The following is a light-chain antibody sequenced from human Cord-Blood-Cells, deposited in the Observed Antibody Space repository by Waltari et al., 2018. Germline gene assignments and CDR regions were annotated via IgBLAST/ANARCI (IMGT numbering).Light chain of an antibody. V-gene: IGKV1-5*01. CDR2: DAS. J-gene: IGKJ1*01. Sequence: DIQMTQSPSTLSASVGDRVTITCRASQSISSWLVWYQQKPGKAPKLLIYDASSLESGFPSRFSGSGSGTEFTLTISSLQPDDFATYCCQQYNSYSWTFGQGTKVEIK. CDR3: QQYNSYSWT. CDR1: QSISSW.